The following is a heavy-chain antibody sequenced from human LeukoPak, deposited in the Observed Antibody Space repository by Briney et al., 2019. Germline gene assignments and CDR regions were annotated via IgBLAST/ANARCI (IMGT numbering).Heavy chain of an antibody. CDR2: IYHSGST. CDR3: ARDIGGTYCSGGSCYSEFGWFDP. J-gene: IGHJ5*02. CDR1: GGSISSGGYS. Sequence: PSETLSITCAVSGGSISSGGYSWSWIRQPPGKGLEWIGYIYHSGSTYYNPSLKSRVTISVDRSKNQFSLKLSSVTAADTAVYYCARDIGGTYCSGGSCYSEFGWFDPWGQGTLVTVSS. V-gene: IGHV4-30-2*01. D-gene: IGHD2-15*01.